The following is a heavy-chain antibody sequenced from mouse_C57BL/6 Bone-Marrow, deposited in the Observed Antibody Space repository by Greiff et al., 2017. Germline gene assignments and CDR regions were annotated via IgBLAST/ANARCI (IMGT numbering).Heavy chain of an antibody. CDR1: GYTFTSYW. CDR3: ATLRAWFAY. J-gene: IGHJ3*01. Sequence: QVQLQQPGAELVKPGASVKLSCKASGYTFTSYWMHWVKQRPGQGLEWIGMIHPNSGSTNYNEKLKSKATLTVDKSSSTAYMQLSSLTSEDSAVYYCATLRAWFAYWGQGTLVTVSA. V-gene: IGHV1-64*01. D-gene: IGHD1-1*01. CDR2: IHPNSGST.